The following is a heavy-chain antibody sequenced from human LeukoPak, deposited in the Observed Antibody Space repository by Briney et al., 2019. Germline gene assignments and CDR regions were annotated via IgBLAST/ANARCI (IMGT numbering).Heavy chain of an antibody. D-gene: IGHD2-15*01. CDR3: ARVEVAATKAGDYYYYMDV. Sequence: SETLSLTCTVSGGPISSHQWSCIRQPPGKGLEWIGYIYYSGNTNYNPSLKSRVTISVDTSKNQFSLKLSSVTAADTAVYYCARVEVAATKAGDYYYYMDVWGKGTTVTVSS. CDR1: GGPISSHQ. J-gene: IGHJ6*03. V-gene: IGHV4-59*11. CDR2: IYYSGNT.